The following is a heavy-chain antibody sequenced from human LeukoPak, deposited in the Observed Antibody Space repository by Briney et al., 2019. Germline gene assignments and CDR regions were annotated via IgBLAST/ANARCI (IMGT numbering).Heavy chain of an antibody. V-gene: IGHV3-11*04. CDR2: ISSSGSTI. CDR3: ARAHNHGSGWAVGAFDI. D-gene: IGHD6-19*01. J-gene: IGHJ3*02. CDR1: GFTFSDYY. Sequence: GGSLRLSCAASGFTFSDYYMSWIRPAPGKGLEWVSYISSSGSTIYYADSVKGRFTISRDNAKNSLYLQMNSLRAEDTAVYYCARAHNHGSGWAVGAFDIWGQGTMVTVSS.